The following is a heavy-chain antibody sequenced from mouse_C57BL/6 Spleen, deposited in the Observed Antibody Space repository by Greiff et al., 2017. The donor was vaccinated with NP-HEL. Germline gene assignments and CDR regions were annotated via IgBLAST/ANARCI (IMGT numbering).Heavy chain of an antibody. V-gene: IGHV14-4*01. CDR1: GFNIKDDY. Sequence: VQLQQSGAELVRPGASVKLSCTASGFNIKDDYMHWVKQRPEQGLEWIGWIDPENGDTEYASKFQGKATITADTSSNTAYLQLSSLTSEDTAVYYCTRAYYSNYAYFDVWGTGTTVTVSS. CDR3: TRAYYSNYAYFDV. J-gene: IGHJ1*03. D-gene: IGHD2-5*01. CDR2: IDPENGDT.